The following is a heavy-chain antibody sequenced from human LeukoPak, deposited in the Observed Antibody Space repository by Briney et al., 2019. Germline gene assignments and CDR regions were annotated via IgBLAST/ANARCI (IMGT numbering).Heavy chain of an antibody. CDR3: ASMGYYYDSSGHYRY. Sequence: GGSLRLSCAASGFTFSSYSMNWVRQAPGKGLEWVSYISSSGSTIYYADSVKGRFTISRDNAKNSLYLQMNSLRAEDTAVYYCASMGYYYDSSGHYRYWGQGTLVTVSS. CDR2: ISSSGSTI. D-gene: IGHD3-22*01. CDR1: GFTFSSYS. V-gene: IGHV3-48*04. J-gene: IGHJ4*02.